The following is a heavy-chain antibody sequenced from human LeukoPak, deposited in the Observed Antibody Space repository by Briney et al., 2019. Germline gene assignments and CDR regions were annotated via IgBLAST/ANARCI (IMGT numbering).Heavy chain of an antibody. J-gene: IGHJ4*02. CDR1: GYSISSGYY. D-gene: IGHD5-12*01. Sequence: PSETLSLTCVVSGYSISSGYYWGWIRQPPGKGLEWIGTIYHTETTYYSPSLKSRVTISVDTSKNQFSLKLSSVTAADTAVFYCAREIRGYGFDFWGQGTLVTVSS. CDR2: IYHTETT. V-gene: IGHV4-38-2*02. CDR3: AREIRGYGFDF.